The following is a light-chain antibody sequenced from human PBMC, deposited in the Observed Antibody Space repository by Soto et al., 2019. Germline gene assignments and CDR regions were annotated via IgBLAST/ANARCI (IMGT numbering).Light chain of an antibody. CDR1: QSVDNY. Sequence: EIVLTQSQATLSLSPWERATLSSSASQSVDNYLDWYQQKPGQAPRLLIYESSNRATGIPARFSGSGSGTDFTLTISRLEPEDFAVYYCQQYGSSGTFGQGTKVDIK. V-gene: IGKV3-11*01. J-gene: IGKJ1*01. CDR2: ESS. CDR3: QQYGSSGT.